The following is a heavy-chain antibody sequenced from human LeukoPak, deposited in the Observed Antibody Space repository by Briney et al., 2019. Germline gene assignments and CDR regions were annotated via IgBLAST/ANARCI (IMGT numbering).Heavy chain of an antibody. D-gene: IGHD3-16*01. CDR2: ISCDGSNK. Sequence: PGRSLRLSCAASGFTFSSYGMHGVRQAPGKGLECVGVISCDGSNKYYADSVKGRFTISRDNSKNTLYLQMNSLRAEDTAVYYWAKALEGGNWFDPWGQGTLVTVSS. V-gene: IGHV3-30*18. CDR3: AKALEGGNWFDP. CDR1: GFTFSSYG. J-gene: IGHJ5*02.